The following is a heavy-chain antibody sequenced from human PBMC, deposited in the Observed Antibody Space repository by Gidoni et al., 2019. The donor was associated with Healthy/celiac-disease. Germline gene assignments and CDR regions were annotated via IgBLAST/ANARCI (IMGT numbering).Heavy chain of an antibody. V-gene: IGHV3-64D*06. CDR1: GFTFSSYA. Sequence: EVQLVESGGGLVQPGASLRLSCSASGFTFSSYAMHWVRQAPGKGLEYVSAISSNGGRTYYADSGKGRFTIARDNSKNTLYLQMSSLRAEDTAVYYCVKGPYEGGAVAGMGSEYFDYWGQGTLVTVSS. J-gene: IGHJ4*02. D-gene: IGHD6-19*01. CDR3: VKGPYEGGAVAGMGSEYFDY. CDR2: ISSNGGRT.